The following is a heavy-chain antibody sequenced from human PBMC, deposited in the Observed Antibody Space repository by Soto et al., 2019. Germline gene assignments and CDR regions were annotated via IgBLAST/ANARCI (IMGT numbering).Heavy chain of an antibody. CDR1: GFTFSKAW. Sequence: GGSLRLSCAASGFTFSKAWMNWVRQAPGKGLVWVSRINSDGSSTSYADSVKGRFTISRDNAKNTLYLQMNSLRAEDTAVYYCARLPNYYDSSGYTVLDYWGQGTLVTVSS. CDR3: ARLPNYYDSSGYTVLDY. D-gene: IGHD3-22*01. J-gene: IGHJ4*02. CDR2: INSDGSST. V-gene: IGHV3-74*01.